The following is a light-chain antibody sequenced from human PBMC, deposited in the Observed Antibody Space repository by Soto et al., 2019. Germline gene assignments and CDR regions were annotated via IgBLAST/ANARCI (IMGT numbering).Light chain of an antibody. CDR1: SSVVGGYNY. CDR3: CSYGGSYTYV. Sequence: QSALTQPRSVSGSPGQSVTISCAGTSSVVGGYNYVSWYQHHPGKALKLMIYDVSKRPSGVPDRFSGSKSDNTASLTISGLQAEDEADYYCCSYGGSYTYVFGTGTKVTVL. CDR2: DVS. J-gene: IGLJ1*01. V-gene: IGLV2-11*01.